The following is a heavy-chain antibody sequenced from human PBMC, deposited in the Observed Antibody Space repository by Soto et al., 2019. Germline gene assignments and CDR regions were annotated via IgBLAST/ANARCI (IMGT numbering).Heavy chain of an antibody. CDR2: ISGSGDST. D-gene: IGHD1-26*01. CDR3: ARRGSGSYYDY. CDR1: GFTFSSYA. V-gene: IGHV3-23*01. J-gene: IGHJ4*02. Sequence: EVQLLESGGGLVQPGGSLRLSCAASGFTFSSYAMRWVRQAPVKGLEWVSAISGSGDSTYYADSVKGRFTISRDNSKNTLYLQMNSLRAEDTAVYCCARRGSGSYYDYWGRGTLVTVSS.